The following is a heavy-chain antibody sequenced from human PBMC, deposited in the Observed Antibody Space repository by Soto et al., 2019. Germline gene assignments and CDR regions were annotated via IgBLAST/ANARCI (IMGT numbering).Heavy chain of an antibody. CDR1: EFTFRSHA. D-gene: IGHD5-12*01. CDR2: ISGSGGAT. V-gene: IGHV3-23*01. J-gene: IGHJ4*02. Sequence: EVQLLESGGGLVQPGGSLRLSCVDSEFTFRSHAVSWVRQAPGKGLECISVISGSGGATYYADSVKGWITISRDNSRNTLYLQVNSLRVEDTAVYYCAKRRGVATITAVDYWGQGTLVTVSS. CDR3: AKRRGVATITAVDY.